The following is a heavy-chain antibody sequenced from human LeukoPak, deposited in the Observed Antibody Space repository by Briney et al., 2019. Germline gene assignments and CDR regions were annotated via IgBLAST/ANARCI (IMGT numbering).Heavy chain of an antibody. CDR1: GFTFSSYW. J-gene: IGHJ2*01. CDR3: ARVHTGAWYFDL. D-gene: IGHD7-27*01. CDR2: INSDGSTT. Sequence: PAGSLRLSCAASGFTFSSYWMHWVRQAPGKGLVWVSRINSDGSTTTYADSVTGRFTISRDNAKNTQYLQMNSLRAEDTAVYYWARVHTGAWYFDLWGRGTLVTVS. V-gene: IGHV3-74*01.